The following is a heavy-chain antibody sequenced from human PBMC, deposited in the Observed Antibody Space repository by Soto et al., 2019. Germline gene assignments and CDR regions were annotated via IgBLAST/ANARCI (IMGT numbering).Heavy chain of an antibody. CDR1: GFTFSSYG. CDR2: IWYDGSNK. Sequence: QVQLVESGGGVVQPGRSLRLSCAASGFTFSSYGMHWVRQAPGKGLEWVAVIWYDGSNKYYADSVKGRFTISRDNSKNXXYLQMNSLRAEDTAVYYCARDPYGDYVPYYYGMDVWGQGTTVTVSS. D-gene: IGHD4-17*01. CDR3: ARDPYGDYVPYYYGMDV. J-gene: IGHJ6*02. V-gene: IGHV3-33*01.